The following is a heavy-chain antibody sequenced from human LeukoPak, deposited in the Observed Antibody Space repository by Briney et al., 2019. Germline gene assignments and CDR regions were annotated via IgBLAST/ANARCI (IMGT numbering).Heavy chain of an antibody. CDR3: AREEMATASFDY. V-gene: IGHV1-46*01. CDR1: GYTFTSYY. D-gene: IGHD5-24*01. J-gene: IGHJ4*02. CDR2: INPSGGST. Sequence: ASVKVSCKASGYTFTSYYMHWVRQAPGQGLEWMGIINPSGGSTSYAQKFQGRVTMTRDMSTSTVYMELSSLRSEDTAVYYCAREEMATASFDYWGQGTLVTVSS.